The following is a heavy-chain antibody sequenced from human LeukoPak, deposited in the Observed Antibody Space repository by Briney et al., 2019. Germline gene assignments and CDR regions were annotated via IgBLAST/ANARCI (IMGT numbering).Heavy chain of an antibody. CDR1: GGSISSYF. CDR2: IYYTGTT. D-gene: IGHD2-15*01. CDR3: AREPRSPGGRGRPFDF. Sequence: SETLSLTCTVSGGSISSYFWSWIRQPPRQGLEWIGYIYYTGTTNYNPSLKSRVTISVDTSKNQFSLRLSSVTAADTAVYYCAREPRSPGGRGRPFDFWGQGTLVTVSS. J-gene: IGHJ4*02. V-gene: IGHV4-59*01.